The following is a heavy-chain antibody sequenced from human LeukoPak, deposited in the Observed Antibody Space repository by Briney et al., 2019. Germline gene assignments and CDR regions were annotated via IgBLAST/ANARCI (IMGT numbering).Heavy chain of an antibody. V-gene: IGHV3-66*02. CDR2: IYSGGST. CDR3: ARDHVAAAGTPGFDP. J-gene: IGHJ5*02. D-gene: IGHD6-13*01. Sequence: GGSLRLSCAASGFTVSSNYMNWVRQAPGKGLDWVSLIYSGGSTFYADSVKGRFTISRDNSKNTLYLQMNSLRAEDTAVYYCARDHVAAAGTPGFDPWGQGTLVTVSS. CDR1: GFTVSSNY.